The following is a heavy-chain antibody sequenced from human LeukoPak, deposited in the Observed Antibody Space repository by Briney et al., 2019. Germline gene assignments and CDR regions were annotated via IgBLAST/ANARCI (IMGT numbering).Heavy chain of an antibody. CDR3: ARDKKSYYGSGSPPWFDP. V-gene: IGHV4-4*07. D-gene: IGHD3-10*01. Sequence: PSETLSLTCTVSGGSISSYYWSWIRQPAGKGLEWIGRIYTSGSTNYNPSLKSRVTMSVDTSKNQFSLKLSSVTAADTAVYYCARDKKSYYGSGSPPWFDPWGQGTLVTVSS. CDR1: GGSISSYY. CDR2: IYTSGST. J-gene: IGHJ5*02.